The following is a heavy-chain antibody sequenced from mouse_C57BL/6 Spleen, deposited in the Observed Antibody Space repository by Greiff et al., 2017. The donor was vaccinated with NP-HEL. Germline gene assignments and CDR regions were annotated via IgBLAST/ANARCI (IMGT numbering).Heavy chain of an antibody. J-gene: IGHJ1*03. Sequence: QVQLQQPGAELVMPGASVKLSCKASGYTFTSYWMHWVKQRPGQGLEWIGEIDPSDSYTNYNQKFKGKSTLTVDKSSSTAYMQLSSLTSEDSAVYYLARSRGPYWYFDVWGTGTTVTVSS. CDR1: GYTFTSYW. CDR2: IDPSDSYT. V-gene: IGHV1-69*01. CDR3: ARSRGPYWYFDV.